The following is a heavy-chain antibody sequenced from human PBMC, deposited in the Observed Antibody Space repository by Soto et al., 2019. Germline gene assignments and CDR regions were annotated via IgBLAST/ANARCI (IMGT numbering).Heavy chain of an antibody. CDR2: INPSGGST. Sequence: QVQLVQSGAEVKKPGASVKVSCKASGYTFTSYYMHWVRQAPGQGLEWMGIINPSGGSTSYAQKFQGRVTMTRDTSTSTVYMELSSLRSEDTAVYYWASEIKKGGFDYWGQGTLVTVSS. CDR1: GYTFTSYY. CDR3: ASEIKKGGFDY. J-gene: IGHJ4*02. V-gene: IGHV1-46*01. D-gene: IGHD3-16*01.